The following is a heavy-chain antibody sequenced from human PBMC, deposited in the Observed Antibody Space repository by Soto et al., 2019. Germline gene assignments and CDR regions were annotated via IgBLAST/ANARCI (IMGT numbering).Heavy chain of an antibody. CDR1: VGGSFSSYY. J-gene: IGHJ4*02. Sequence: SETLSLTCTVSVGGSFSSYYWSWIRQPPGKGLEWIGYIYYSGSTNYNPSLKSRLTMSVHTSQNQFSLKVNSVTAADTAVYYCARNRGNYFDYWGQGILVTVSS. V-gene: IGHV4-59*01. CDR3: ARNRGNYFDY. CDR2: IYYSGST.